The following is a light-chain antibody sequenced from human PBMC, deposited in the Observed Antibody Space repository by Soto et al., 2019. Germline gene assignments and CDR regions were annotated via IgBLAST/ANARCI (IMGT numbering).Light chain of an antibody. Sequence: QSALTQPASVSGSPGQSITISCTGSSSDVGDYNSVSWYQQHPGKAPKLMIYDVTDRPSGVSDRFSGSKSGNTASLTISGLQAEDEADHYCSSYTSSSTLVLFGGGTKLTVL. V-gene: IGLV2-14*01. CDR1: SSDVGDYNS. CDR3: SSYTSSSTLVL. CDR2: DVT. J-gene: IGLJ2*01.